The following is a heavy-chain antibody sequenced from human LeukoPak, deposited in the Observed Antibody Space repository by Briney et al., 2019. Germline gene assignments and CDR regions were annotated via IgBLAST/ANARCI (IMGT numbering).Heavy chain of an antibody. CDR1: GFTFSNAW. V-gene: IGHV3-15*01. CDR2: IKSKTDGGTT. Sequence: GGSLRLSCAASGFTFSNAWMSWVRQAPGRGLEWVGRIKSKTDGGTTDYAAPVKGRFTISRDDSKNTLSLQMNSLKTEDTAVYYCTKPGIAAAFDSWGQGTLVTVSS. CDR3: TKPGIAAAFDS. D-gene: IGHD6-13*01. J-gene: IGHJ5*01.